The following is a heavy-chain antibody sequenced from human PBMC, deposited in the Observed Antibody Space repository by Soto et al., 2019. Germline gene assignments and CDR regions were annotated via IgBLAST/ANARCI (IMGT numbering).Heavy chain of an antibody. D-gene: IGHD4-17*01. CDR2: ISYDGSNK. CDR1: GFTFSSYA. Sequence: QVQLVESGGGVVQPGRSLRLSCAASGFTFSSYAMHWVRQAPGKGLEWVAVISYDGSNKYYADSVKGRFTISRDNSKNTPDLQMNSLRAEDTAVYYCAREDGDYVLSPLFDPWGQGTLVTVSS. V-gene: IGHV3-30-3*01. CDR3: AREDGDYVLSPLFDP. J-gene: IGHJ5*02.